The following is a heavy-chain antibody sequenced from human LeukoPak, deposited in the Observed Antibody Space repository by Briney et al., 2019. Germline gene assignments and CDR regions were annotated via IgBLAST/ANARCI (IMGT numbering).Heavy chain of an antibody. CDR1: GGTFSSYA. Sequence: SVKVSCKASGGTFSSYAISWVRQAPGQGLEWMGGIIPIFGTANYAQKFQGRVTITADESTSTAYMGLSSLRSEDTAVYYCAREENYGDYNVGYLDYWGQGTLVTVSS. J-gene: IGHJ4*02. D-gene: IGHD4-17*01. CDR3: AREENYGDYNVGYLDY. CDR2: IIPIFGTA. V-gene: IGHV1-69*13.